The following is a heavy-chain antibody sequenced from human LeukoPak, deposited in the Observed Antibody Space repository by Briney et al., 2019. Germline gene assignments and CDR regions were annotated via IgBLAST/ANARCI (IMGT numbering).Heavy chain of an antibody. CDR2: INRVGSEK. J-gene: IGHJ4*02. Sequence: GGSLRLSCAASGFTFSSYWMSWVRRAPGKGLEWVANINRVGSEKYYVDSVKGRFTISRDNAKNSLYLQMNSLRAEDTAVYYCARGSGYYDSRGEYYFDYWGQGTLVTVSS. V-gene: IGHV3-7*01. D-gene: IGHD3-22*01. CDR1: GFTFSSYW. CDR3: ARGSGYYDSRGEYYFDY.